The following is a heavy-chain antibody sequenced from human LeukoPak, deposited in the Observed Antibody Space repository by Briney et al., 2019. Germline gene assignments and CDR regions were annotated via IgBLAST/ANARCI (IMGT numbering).Heavy chain of an antibody. CDR1: GFTFSDHF. CDR3: VRVGSVSGSDYLDY. Sequence: PGGSLRLSCAVSGFTFSDHFLDWVRQAPGKGLEWVGRSRTKAKSYTTEYAASVKGRFTISRDDSKNSLYLQMNSLETEDTAVYYCVRVGSVSGSDYLDYWGQGTLVTVSS. J-gene: IGHJ4*02. V-gene: IGHV3-72*01. CDR2: SRTKAKSYTT. D-gene: IGHD6-19*01.